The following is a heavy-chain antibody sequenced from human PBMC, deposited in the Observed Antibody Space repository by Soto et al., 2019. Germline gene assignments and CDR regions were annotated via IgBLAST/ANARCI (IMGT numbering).Heavy chain of an antibody. D-gene: IGHD2-15*01. CDR3: ANSKWDIIEVGYCGMDV. CDR1: GFTFYGYV. J-gene: IGHJ6*02. Sequence: EEQLLESGGGLAQPGGSLRLSCAASGFTFYGYVMSWVRQVPGKGLEWVSSISASGAFTNYADSVKGRFTIARDNSKDTVYLQMNSLRGEDTAVYYCANSKWDIIEVGYCGMDVWGQGTTVIVSS. V-gene: IGHV3-23*01. CDR2: ISASGAFT.